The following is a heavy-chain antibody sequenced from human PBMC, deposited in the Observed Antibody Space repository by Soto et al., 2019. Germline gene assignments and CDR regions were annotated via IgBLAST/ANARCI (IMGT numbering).Heavy chain of an antibody. Sequence: GESLKISYKGSGYIFSSFWVVWVRQTPGKGLEWLGIIYPGDLDTRYTSSFQGHVIISADKSSSTVYLQWSSLKASDTAIYYCARSIAVTGTYFCGLDVWGQGT. J-gene: IGHJ6*02. CDR2: IYPGDLDT. V-gene: IGHV5-51*01. CDR1: GYIFSSFW. D-gene: IGHD6-19*01. CDR3: ARSIAVTGTYFCGLDV.